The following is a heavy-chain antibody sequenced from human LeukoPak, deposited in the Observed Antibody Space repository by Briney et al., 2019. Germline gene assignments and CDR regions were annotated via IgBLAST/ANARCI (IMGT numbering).Heavy chain of an antibody. V-gene: IGHV3-48*01. Sequence: PGGSLRLSCAASGLTFGSYSMNWVRQAPGKGLEWISYISRNLRPIYYAGSVKGRFTISRDNAKNSLYLQMNSLRAEDTAMYYCATGELGGDYWGQGTLVTVSS. CDR1: GLTFGSYS. CDR3: ATGELGGDY. J-gene: IGHJ4*02. D-gene: IGHD1-7*01. CDR2: ISRNLRPI.